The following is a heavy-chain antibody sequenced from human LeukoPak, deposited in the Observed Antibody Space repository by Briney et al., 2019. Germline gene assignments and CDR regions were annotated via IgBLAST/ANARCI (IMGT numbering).Heavy chain of an antibody. Sequence: PGGSLRLSCAASGFTFSSYAMNWVRQAPGKGLECISSISPSGGSTYYADSVKGRFTISRDSSKNTLYLQMNSLRAEDTAVYYCAGLVAVAFDIWGQGTMVTVSS. CDR2: ISPSGGST. CDR3: AGLVAVAFDI. D-gene: IGHD2-15*01. V-gene: IGHV3-23*01. J-gene: IGHJ3*02. CDR1: GFTFSSYA.